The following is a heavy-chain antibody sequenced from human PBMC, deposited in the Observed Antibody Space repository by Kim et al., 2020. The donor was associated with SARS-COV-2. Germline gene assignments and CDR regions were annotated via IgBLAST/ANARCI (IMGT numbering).Heavy chain of an antibody. CDR3: ARSGCTSNSCLDY. D-gene: IGHD2-2*01. CDR2: INSDGSNT. J-gene: IGHJ4*02. V-gene: IGHV3-74*01. Sequence: GGSLRLSCAASGFTFSSKWMHWVRQAPGEGLVWVSHINSDGSNTNYADSVKGRFTISRDNAKNTLYLQMNSLRAEDTAVYYCARSGCTSNSCLDYWGQGT. CDR1: GFTFSSKW.